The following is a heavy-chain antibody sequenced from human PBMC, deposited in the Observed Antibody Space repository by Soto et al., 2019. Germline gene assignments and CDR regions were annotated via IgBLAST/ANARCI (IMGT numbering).Heavy chain of an antibody. CDR2: ISYDGSNK. CDR1: GFTFSSYG. V-gene: IGHV3-30*18. J-gene: IGHJ4*02. D-gene: IGHD5-18*01. Sequence: QAQLVESGGGVVQPGRSLRLSCAASGFTFSSYGMHWVRQAPGKGLEWVAVISYDGSNKYYADSVKGRFTISRDNSKNTLYLQMNSLRAEDTAVYYCAKGSADTAMVYWGQGTLVTVSS. CDR3: AKGSADTAMVY.